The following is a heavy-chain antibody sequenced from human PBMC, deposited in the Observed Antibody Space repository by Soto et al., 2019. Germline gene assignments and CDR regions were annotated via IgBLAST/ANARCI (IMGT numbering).Heavy chain of an antibody. CDR3: AKDLRPDGRYDLDY. Sequence: EVQLLESWGGLAQQGGSLRLSCAASGFIFRTYAMNWVRQAPGKGLEWVSVMVGDGSSSDYADSVRGRFTISRDNSKNTLYLQKNNLRAEDTAVYYCAKDLRPDGRYDLDYWGQGTLVTVSS. D-gene: IGHD1-26*01. V-gene: IGHV3-23*01. CDR1: GFIFRTYA. J-gene: IGHJ4*02. CDR2: MVGDGSSS.